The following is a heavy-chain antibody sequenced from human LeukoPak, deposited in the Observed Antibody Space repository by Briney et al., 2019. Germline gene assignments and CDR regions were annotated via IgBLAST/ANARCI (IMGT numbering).Heavy chain of an antibody. V-gene: IGHV1-2*02. CDR1: GYTFTDYY. CDR3: ATLGAIEFDY. Sequence: ASVKVSCKASGYTFTDYYIYWVRQAPGQGLEGMGWINPNSGGTNYAQKFQGRVTMTRDTSINTAYMELSRLRSDDTAVYYCATLGAIEFDYWGQGTLVTVSS. CDR2: INPNSGGT. J-gene: IGHJ4*02. D-gene: IGHD1-26*01.